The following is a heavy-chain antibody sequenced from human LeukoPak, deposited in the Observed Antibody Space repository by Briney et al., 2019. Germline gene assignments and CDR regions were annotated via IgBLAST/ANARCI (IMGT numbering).Heavy chain of an antibody. CDR2: ISSSGTYI. CDR3: ASDYSSGWFDY. V-gene: IGHV3-21*01. CDR1: GFTFSSYG. D-gene: IGHD6-19*01. J-gene: IGHJ4*02. Sequence: GGSLRLSCAASGFTFSSYGMHWVRQGPGKGLEWVSSISSSGTYIYYADSVKGRFTVSRDNAENSLYLQMNSLRAEDTAVYYCASDYSSGWFDYWGQGTLVSVSS.